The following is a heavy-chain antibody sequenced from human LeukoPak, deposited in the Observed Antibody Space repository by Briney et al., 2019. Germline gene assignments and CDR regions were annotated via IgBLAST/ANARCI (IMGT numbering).Heavy chain of an antibody. CDR2: LNTDGSST. CDR3: ARDLRD. CDR1: GFTFSSSW. V-gene: IGHV3-74*01. J-gene: IGHJ4*02. Sequence: GRPLRLSCAASGFTFSSSWMHWVRQAPGKGLVWVSRLNTDGSSTSYADSVKGRFTISRDNAKNTLYLQMNSLRAEDTAVYYCARDLRDWGQGTLVTVSS.